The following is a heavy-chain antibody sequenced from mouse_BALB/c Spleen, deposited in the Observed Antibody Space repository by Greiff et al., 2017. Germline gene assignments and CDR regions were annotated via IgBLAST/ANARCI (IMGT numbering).Heavy chain of an antibody. V-gene: IGHV1-4*02. D-gene: IGHD4-1*01. J-gene: IGHJ2*01. CDR3: AREGANWDY. CDR1: GYTFTSYT. CDR2: INPSSGYT. Sequence: VQLQQSAAELARSGASVKMSCKASGYTFTSYTMHWVKQRPGQGLEWIGYINPSSGYTEYNQKFKDKTTLTADKSSSTAYMQLSSLTSEDSAVYYCAREGANWDYWGQGTTLTVSS.